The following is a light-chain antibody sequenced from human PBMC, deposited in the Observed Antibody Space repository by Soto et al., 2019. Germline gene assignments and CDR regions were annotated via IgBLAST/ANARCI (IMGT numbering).Light chain of an antibody. CDR1: QSISSY. CDR3: QQSSSTPQT. J-gene: IGKJ4*01. V-gene: IGKV1-39*01. CDR2: VAS. Sequence: DIQMTQSPSSLSASVGDRVTITCRASQSISSYLSWYQQKPGEAPKLLMHVASTLQSGVPSRFSGSGSGTDFTLAISSLQPEDFATYYCQQSSSTPQTFGGGTKVDIK.